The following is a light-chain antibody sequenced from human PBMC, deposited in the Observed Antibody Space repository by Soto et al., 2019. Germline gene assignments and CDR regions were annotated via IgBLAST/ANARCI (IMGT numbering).Light chain of an antibody. CDR3: SSYTSNITRFV. Sequence: QSALTQPASVSGSPGQSITISCTGTSSDVGAYNYVSWYQQHPGKAPKPMIYDVSNRPSGVFNRFSGSKSGNTASLTISGLQAEDEADYYCSSYTSNITRFVFGTGTKLTVL. CDR2: DVS. J-gene: IGLJ1*01. V-gene: IGLV2-14*03. CDR1: SSDVGAYNY.